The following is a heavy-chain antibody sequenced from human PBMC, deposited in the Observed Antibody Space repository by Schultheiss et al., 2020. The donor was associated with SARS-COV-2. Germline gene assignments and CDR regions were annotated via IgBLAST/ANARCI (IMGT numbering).Heavy chain of an antibody. D-gene: IGHD3-10*01. CDR3: ARGSLLPLRGDYYYYAMDV. Sequence: SETLSLTCTVSGGSISRSGYYWGWIRQSPGKGLEWIGYIYYSGSTYYNPSLKSRVTISGDTSRKQFSLKLYSVTAADTAVYYCARGSLLPLRGDYYYYAMDVWGQGTTVTVSS. CDR1: GGSISRSGYY. V-gene: IGHV4-39*07. CDR2: IYYSGST. J-gene: IGHJ6*02.